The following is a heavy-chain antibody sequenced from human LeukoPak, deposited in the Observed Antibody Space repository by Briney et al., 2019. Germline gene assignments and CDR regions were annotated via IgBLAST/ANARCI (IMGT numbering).Heavy chain of an antibody. J-gene: IGHJ6*03. Sequence: KASETLSLTCTVSGGSISSYYWSWIRQPAGKGLEWIGRIYTSGSTNYNPSLESRVTISVDKSKNQFSLKLSSVTAADTAVYYCARTWYYYGSGRDYYYYYMDVWGKGTTVTVSS. CDR1: GGSISSYY. CDR2: IYTSGST. D-gene: IGHD3-10*01. CDR3: ARTWYYYGSGRDYYYYYMDV. V-gene: IGHV4-4*07.